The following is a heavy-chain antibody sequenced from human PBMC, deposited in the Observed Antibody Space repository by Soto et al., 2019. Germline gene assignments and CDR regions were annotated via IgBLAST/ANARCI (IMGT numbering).Heavy chain of an antibody. J-gene: IGHJ4*02. Sequence: SETLSLTRTVSCGSISSGGYSWSWIRQHPGKGLEWIGYIYYSGSTYYNPSLKSRVTISVDTSTNQFSLKLSSVTAADTAVYYCARNGVDIVATHFDYWGQGTLVTVS. CDR3: ARNGVDIVATHFDY. CDR2: IYYSGST. D-gene: IGHD5-12*01. V-gene: IGHV4-31*03. CDR1: CGSISSGGYS.